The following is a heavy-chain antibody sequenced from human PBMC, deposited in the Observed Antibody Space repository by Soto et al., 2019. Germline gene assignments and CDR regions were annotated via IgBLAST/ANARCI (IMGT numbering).Heavy chain of an antibody. CDR1: GDSVSSSNYY. D-gene: IGHD6-19*01. CDR3: ARHPTFSCWDYYFHY. V-gene: IGHV4-39*01. CDR2: VYYSGST. Sequence: QLQLQESGPGLVKPSETLSLTCTVSGDSVSSSNYYWCRIRQPPGKGLEWIGSVYYSGSTSYNPSLKSRVTMSVDTSKSQFSLTLSSVTAADAAVYDCARHPTFSCWDYYFHYWGQGAPVTVSS. J-gene: IGHJ4*02.